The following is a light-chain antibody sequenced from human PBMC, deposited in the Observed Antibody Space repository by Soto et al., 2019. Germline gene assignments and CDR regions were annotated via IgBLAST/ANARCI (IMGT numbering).Light chain of an antibody. J-gene: IGKJ1*01. V-gene: IGKV3-20*01. Sequence: ENVLTQSPDTLSLSPGERATLSCRASQRIANNFLAWYQKKPGQAPRLLIHGASSRATGIPERFSGSGSGTDFTLSISRLEPEDFAVYFCQQYGRAPWTFGQGTTVEVK. CDR3: QQYGRAPWT. CDR1: QRIANNF. CDR2: GAS.